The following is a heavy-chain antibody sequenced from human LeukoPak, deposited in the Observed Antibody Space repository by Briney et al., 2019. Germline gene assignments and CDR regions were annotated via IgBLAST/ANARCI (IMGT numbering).Heavy chain of an antibody. D-gene: IGHD3-3*01. CDR3: ARGTSYYDFWSDPYEGEAFDI. V-gene: IGHV3-7*01. CDR1: GFTFSNAW. CDR2: IKQDGSEK. Sequence: GGSLRLSCAASGFTFSNAWMSWVRQAPGKGLEWVANIKQDGSEKYYVDSVKGRFTISRDNAKNSLYLQMNSLRAEDTAVYYCARGTSYYDFWSDPYEGEAFDIWGQGTMVTVSS. J-gene: IGHJ3*02.